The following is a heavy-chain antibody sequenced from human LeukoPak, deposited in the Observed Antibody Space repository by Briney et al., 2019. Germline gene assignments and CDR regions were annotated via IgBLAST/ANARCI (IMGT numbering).Heavy chain of an antibody. CDR3: ARSRDYDFWSGENWFDP. J-gene: IGHJ5*02. D-gene: IGHD3-3*01. CDR1: GDSITGYY. CDR2: INHSGST. V-gene: IGHV4-34*01. Sequence: SETLSLTCSVSGDSITGYYWGWIRQPPGKGLEWIGEINHSGSTNYSPSLKSRVTISVDTSKNQFSLKLSSVTAADTAVYYCARSRDYDFWSGENWFDPWGQGTLVTVSS.